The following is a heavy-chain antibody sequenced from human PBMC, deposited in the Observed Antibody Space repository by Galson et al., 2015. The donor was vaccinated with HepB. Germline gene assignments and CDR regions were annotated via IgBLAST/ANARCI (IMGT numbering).Heavy chain of an antibody. Sequence: SLRLSCAAAGFTFSSYAMSWVRQAPGKGLEWVSAISDSGGSTYYADSVKGRFTISRDNSKNTLYLQMNSLRAADTAVEYCAKDPGDFWRATRDYWGQGTLVTVSS. J-gene: IGHJ4*02. D-gene: IGHD3-3*01. CDR2: ISDSGGST. CDR1: GFTFSSYA. CDR3: AKDPGDFWRATRDY. V-gene: IGHV3-23*01.